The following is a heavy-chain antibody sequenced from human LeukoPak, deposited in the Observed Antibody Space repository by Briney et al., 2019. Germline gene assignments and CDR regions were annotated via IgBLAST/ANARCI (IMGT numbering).Heavy chain of an antibody. V-gene: IGHV3-7*03. J-gene: IGHJ4*02. CDR1: GFTFSKYW. CDR2: INQDESEK. Sequence: GGSLRLSCAASGFTFSKYWMSWVRQAPGKGLEWVANINQDESEKKYVESAKGRFTISRDNTKNSLYLEMNSLTAEDTALYYCATEWFIGTSLHYVYWGQGTLVTVSS. D-gene: IGHD3-10*01. CDR3: ATEWFIGTSLHYVY.